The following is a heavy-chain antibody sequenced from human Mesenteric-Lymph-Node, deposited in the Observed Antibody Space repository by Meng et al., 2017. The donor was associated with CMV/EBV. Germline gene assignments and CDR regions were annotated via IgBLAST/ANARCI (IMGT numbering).Heavy chain of an antibody. Sequence: GESLKISCAASGFTFTSYWLTWVRQAPGKGLEWVANMNQDGSERYYVDAVKARFTISRDNARDSLYLQMNSLRVEDTAVYYCARMKTWFDPWGQGTQVTVSS. J-gene: IGHJ5*02. CDR2: MNQDGSER. CDR1: GFTFTSYW. CDR3: ARMKTWFDP. V-gene: IGHV3-7*01.